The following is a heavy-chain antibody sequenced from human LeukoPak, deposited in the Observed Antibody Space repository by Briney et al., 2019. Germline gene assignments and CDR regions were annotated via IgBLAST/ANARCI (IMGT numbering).Heavy chain of an antibody. Sequence: GASVKVSCKASGYTFTSYGISWVRQAPGQGLEWMGWISAYNGNTNYAQNLQGRVTMTTDTSTSTAYMDLTSLRSDDTAVYYCARSGHRRYYYASGPDYWGQGTLVTVSS. CDR2: ISAYNGNT. CDR1: GYTFTSYG. J-gene: IGHJ4*02. CDR3: ARSGHRRYYYASGPDY. D-gene: IGHD3-10*01. V-gene: IGHV1-18*01.